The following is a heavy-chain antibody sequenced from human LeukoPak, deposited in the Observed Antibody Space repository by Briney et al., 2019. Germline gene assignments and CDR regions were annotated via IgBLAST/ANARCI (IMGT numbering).Heavy chain of an antibody. CDR2: IIPIFGTA. J-gene: IGHJ4*02. D-gene: IGHD4-17*01. Sequence: ASVKVSCKASGGTFSSYAISWVRQAPGQGLEWMGGIIPIFGTAKYAQKFQGRVTITADESTSTAYMELSSLRSEDTAVYYCARDRDGDLDHKPDYDYWGQGTLVTVSS. CDR1: GGTFSSYA. V-gene: IGHV1-69*13. CDR3: ARDRDGDLDHKPDYDY.